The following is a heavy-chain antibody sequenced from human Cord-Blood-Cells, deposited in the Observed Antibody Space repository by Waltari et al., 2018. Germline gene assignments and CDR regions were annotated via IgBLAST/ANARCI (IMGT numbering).Heavy chain of an antibody. CDR3: ARALRSSSSWYGWFDP. Sequence: QVQLQLWGAGLLQPSETLSLTCAVCGGSFSGYYWSWIRQPPGRGLEWIGEINHSGSTNYNPSLKSRVTISVDTSKNQFSLKLSSVTAADTAVYYCARALRSSSSWYGWFDPWGQGTLVTVSS. J-gene: IGHJ5*02. CDR2: INHSGST. D-gene: IGHD6-13*01. V-gene: IGHV4-34*01. CDR1: GGSFSGYY.